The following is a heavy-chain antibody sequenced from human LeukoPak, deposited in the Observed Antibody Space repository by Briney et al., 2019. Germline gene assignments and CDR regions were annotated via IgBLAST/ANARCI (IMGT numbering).Heavy chain of an antibody. Sequence: ASVKVSCKASGYTFTGYYMHWVRQAPGQGLEWMGWINPNSGGTNYAQKFQGRVTMTRDTSISTAYMGLSRLRSDDTAVYYCARDKRIVATISSYYYGMDVWGQGTTVTVSS. CDR1: GYTFTGYY. V-gene: IGHV1-2*02. D-gene: IGHD5-12*01. CDR2: INPNSGGT. J-gene: IGHJ6*02. CDR3: ARDKRIVATISSYYYGMDV.